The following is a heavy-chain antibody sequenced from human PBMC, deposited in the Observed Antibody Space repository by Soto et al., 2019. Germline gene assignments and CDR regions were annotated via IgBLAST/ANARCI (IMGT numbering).Heavy chain of an antibody. Sequence: QVQLVQSGAEVKKPGASVKVSCKASGYTFTSYAMHWVRQAPGQRLEWMGWINAGNGNTKYSQKFQGRVTITRDTSASTALMELSSLRSEDTAVYYCARGVPSIWSGDPSCYFDYWGQGTLVTVSS. V-gene: IGHV1-3*01. J-gene: IGHJ4*02. CDR2: INAGNGNT. D-gene: IGHD2-21*01. CDR3: ARGVPSIWSGDPSCYFDY. CDR1: GYTFTSYA.